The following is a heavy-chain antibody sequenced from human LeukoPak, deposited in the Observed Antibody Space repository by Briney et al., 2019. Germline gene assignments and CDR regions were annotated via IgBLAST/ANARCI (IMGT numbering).Heavy chain of an antibody. V-gene: IGHV3-30-3*01. J-gene: IGHJ5*02. Sequence: PGGSLRLSCAASGFTFSSYAMHWVRQAPGKGLEWVAVISYDGSNKYYADSVKGRFTISRDNSKNTLYLQMNSLRAEDTAVYYCAKEGLYCSSTSCSPNWFDPWGQGTLVTVSS. CDR2: ISYDGSNK. CDR3: AKEGLYCSSTSCSPNWFDP. CDR1: GFTFSSYA. D-gene: IGHD2-2*01.